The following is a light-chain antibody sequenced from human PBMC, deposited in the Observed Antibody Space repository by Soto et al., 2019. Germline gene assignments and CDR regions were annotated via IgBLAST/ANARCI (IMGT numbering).Light chain of an antibody. Sequence: DIQMTQSPASLPASVGHRLTITFRASQGISSYLAWYQQKPGKAPELMSYAASTLQSGVPSRFSGSGSGTDFTLTISCLKSEDFETYYCQQYYSFPQTFGQGTKVDIK. CDR1: QGISSY. V-gene: IGKV1-9*01. CDR3: QQYYSFPQT. J-gene: IGKJ1*01. CDR2: AAS.